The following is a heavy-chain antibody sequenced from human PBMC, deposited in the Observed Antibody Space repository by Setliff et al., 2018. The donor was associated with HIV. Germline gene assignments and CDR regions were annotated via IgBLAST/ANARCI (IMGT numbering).Heavy chain of an antibody. Sequence: GESLKISCKASGYNLPDYCIAWVRLMPWMSLDYMGSICPSDSETTYSPSFQGQIVISVDKSLKTSFLQWSSLKASETDIYYCARQLMEGTHYSFWNSFFNRSTPDGADWYLDLWGHGTLVTVSS. CDR3: ARQLMEGTHYSFWNSFFNRSTPDGADWYLDL. D-gene: IGHD3-3*01. CDR2: ICPSDSET. CDR1: GYNLPDYC. J-gene: IGHJ2*01. V-gene: IGHV5-51*01.